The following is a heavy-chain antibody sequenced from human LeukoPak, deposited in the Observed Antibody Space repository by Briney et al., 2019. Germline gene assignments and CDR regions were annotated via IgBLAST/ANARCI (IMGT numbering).Heavy chain of an antibody. CDR2: IYPGDSDT. CDR1: GYSFTTYW. V-gene: IGHV5-51*01. Sequence: GESLKISCKASGYSFTTYWIAWVRQMPGKGLEWMGMIYPGDSDTRYSPSFQGQITISVDKSINIAYLQWSSLKASDTAMYYCARNAVGSYYGMDVWGQGTTVTVSS. D-gene: IGHD2-2*01. J-gene: IGHJ6*02. CDR3: ARNAVGSYYGMDV.